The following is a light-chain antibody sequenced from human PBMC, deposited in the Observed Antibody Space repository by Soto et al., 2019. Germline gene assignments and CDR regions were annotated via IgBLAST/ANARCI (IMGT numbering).Light chain of an antibody. Sequence: QSALTQPASLSGSPGQSITISCTGTSSDIGAYDYVSWFQQHPGKAPKLMISEVNNRPSGVSNRFSGSKSGSTASLTVSGLQADDEAEYYCASYAGTKLFVFGSGTKLTVL. V-gene: IGLV2-14*01. J-gene: IGLJ1*01. CDR1: SSDIGAYDY. CDR3: ASYAGTKLFV. CDR2: EVN.